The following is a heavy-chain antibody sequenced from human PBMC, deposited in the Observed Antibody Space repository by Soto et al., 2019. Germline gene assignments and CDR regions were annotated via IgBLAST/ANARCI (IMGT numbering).Heavy chain of an antibody. CDR2: IYYSGST. CDR1: GGSISSGGYY. V-gene: IGHV4-31*03. CDR3: ARAPYYYGSGSWVDY. Sequence: QVQLQESGPGLVKPAQTLSLTCTVSGGSISSGGYYWSWIRQHPGKGLEWLGYIYYSGSTYYNPSRKSRVNISVDTSKNQFSLKLSSVTAADTAVYYCARAPYYYGSGSWVDYWGQRTLVTVSS. D-gene: IGHD3-10*01. J-gene: IGHJ4*02.